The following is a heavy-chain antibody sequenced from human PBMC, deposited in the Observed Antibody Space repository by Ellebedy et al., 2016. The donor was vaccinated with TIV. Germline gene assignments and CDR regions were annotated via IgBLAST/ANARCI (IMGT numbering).Heavy chain of an antibody. CDR2: VSSSSSYM. CDR3: ARGLFPVVRSPLDY. CDR1: GFTFSSFG. V-gene: IGHV3-21*01. D-gene: IGHD4-23*01. J-gene: IGHJ4*02. Sequence: GGSLRLXCAASGFTFSSFGMHWVRQAPGKGLEWVASVSSSSSYMFYGDSVKGRFTISRDNAKNSLYLQMDSLRVDDTAVYYCARGLFPVVRSPLDYWGQGTLVTVSS.